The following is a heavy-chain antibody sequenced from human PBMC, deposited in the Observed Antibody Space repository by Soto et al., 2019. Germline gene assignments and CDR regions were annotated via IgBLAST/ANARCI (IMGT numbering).Heavy chain of an antibody. Sequence: PGGSLRLSCAVSGFTVRSNYMNWVRQAPGKGLEWVSTIYSSGNTYYADSVKGRFTISRDNAKNSLYLQMNSLRAEDTAVYYCAAGIQLWLPKFDYWGQGTLVTVSS. CDR2: IYSSGNT. CDR3: AAGIQLWLPKFDY. V-gene: IGHV3-53*01. D-gene: IGHD5-18*01. J-gene: IGHJ4*02. CDR1: GFTVRSNY.